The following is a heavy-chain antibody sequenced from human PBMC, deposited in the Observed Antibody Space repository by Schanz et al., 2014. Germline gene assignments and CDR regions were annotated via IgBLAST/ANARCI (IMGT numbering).Heavy chain of an antibody. J-gene: IGHJ3*02. CDR1: GFTLSNYA. CDR3: ARVALPGYSSPRDAFDI. CDR2: ISDSGTYT. Sequence: VQLVESGGGLVQPGGSLRLSCAASGFTLSNYAMTWIRQAPGKGLEWLSYISDSGTYTNYADSVKGRFTISRDNAKNSLYLQMNGLRAEDTAVYYCARVALPGYSSPRDAFDIWGQGTMVTVSS. V-gene: IGHV3-11*06. D-gene: IGHD5-18*01.